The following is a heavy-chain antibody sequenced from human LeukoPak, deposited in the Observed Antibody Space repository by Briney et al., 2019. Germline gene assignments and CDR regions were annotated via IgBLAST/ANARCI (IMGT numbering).Heavy chain of an antibody. J-gene: IGHJ6*02. V-gene: IGHV1-24*01. CDR1: GYTLTEMS. CDR3: TTCLNGAGQPVAIYYYGMDV. CDR2: FYPADGET. Sequence: GPSVRVSCKVSGYTLTEMSIHWGRQAPGGAVEWRGGFYPADGETVYAPKFQGTVTMTEDTSADIAYLELSSLRSEHTAVYYRTTCLNGAGQPVAIYYYGMDVWGQGTTVTVCS. D-gene: IGHD2-2*01.